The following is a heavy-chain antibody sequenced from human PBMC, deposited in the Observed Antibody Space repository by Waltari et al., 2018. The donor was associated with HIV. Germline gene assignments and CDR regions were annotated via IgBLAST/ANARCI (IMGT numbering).Heavy chain of an antibody. CDR3: ARPTGRYSGYDDACDI. V-gene: IGHV4-39*01. D-gene: IGHD5-12*01. J-gene: IGHJ3*02. CDR2: MYYSGST. CDR1: SGSISSSSYY. Sequence: QLQLQESGPGLVKPSETLSLTCTVSSGSISSSSYYWGWIRQPPGTGLEWIGSMYYSGSTYYNPSLKSRVTISADTAKNQFSLKLSSVTAADTAVYYCARPTGRYSGYDDACDIWGQGTMVTVSS.